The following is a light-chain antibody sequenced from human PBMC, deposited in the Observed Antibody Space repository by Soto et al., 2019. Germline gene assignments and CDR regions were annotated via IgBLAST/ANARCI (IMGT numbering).Light chain of an antibody. Sequence: EIVMTQSPATLSVSPGERATLSCRASHTISSSYLAWYQQKPGQAPRLIMYGIYRRATGIPDRFSGSGSGTDFTLTITRLEPEDFAVYYCQQYVTSSPRTCGQGTKVDIK. CDR2: GIY. V-gene: IGKV3-20*01. J-gene: IGKJ1*01. CDR3: QQYVTSSPRT. CDR1: HTISSSY.